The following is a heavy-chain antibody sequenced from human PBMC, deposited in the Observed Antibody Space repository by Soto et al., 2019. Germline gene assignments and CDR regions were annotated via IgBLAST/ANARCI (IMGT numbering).Heavy chain of an antibody. Sequence: ETLSLTCAVYGGSFSGYYWSWIRQPPGKGLEWIGEINHSGSTNYNPSLKSRVTISVDTSKNQFSLRDEDTAVYYCARDYYDSSGYYGAIGYWGQGTLVTVSS. J-gene: IGHJ4*02. D-gene: IGHD3-22*01. CDR3: ARDYYDSSGYYGAIGY. V-gene: IGHV4-34*01. CDR2: INHSGST. CDR1: GGSFSGYY.